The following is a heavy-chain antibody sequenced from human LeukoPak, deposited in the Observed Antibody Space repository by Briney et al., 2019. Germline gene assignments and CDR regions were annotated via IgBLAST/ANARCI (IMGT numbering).Heavy chain of an antibody. D-gene: IGHD3-22*01. Sequence: ASVKVSCKASGYTFTSYYMHWVRQAPGQGLEWMGIINPSGGSTSYAQKFQGRVTMTRDTSISTAYMELSRLRSDDTAVYYCARDLPSGYYRRFDPWGQGTLVTVSS. V-gene: IGHV1-46*01. CDR1: GYTFTSYY. J-gene: IGHJ5*02. CDR3: ARDLPSGYYRRFDP. CDR2: INPSGGST.